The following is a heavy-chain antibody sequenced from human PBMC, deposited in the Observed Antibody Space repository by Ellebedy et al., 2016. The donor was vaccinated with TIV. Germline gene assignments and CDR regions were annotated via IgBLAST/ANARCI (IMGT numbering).Heavy chain of an antibody. CDR1: GGSFNNYF. CDR3: ATHGEDSGYDFGY. CDR2: YTHLGTN. D-gene: IGHD5-12*01. V-gene: IGHV4-34*01. Sequence: SETLSLTXTVFGGSFNNYFWSWIRQPPGRGLEWIGEYTHLGTNNYNPSVRGRVTISADRSKNQFSLRLNSVTATDTAVYYFATHGEDSGYDFGYWGQGTLVTVSS. J-gene: IGHJ4*02.